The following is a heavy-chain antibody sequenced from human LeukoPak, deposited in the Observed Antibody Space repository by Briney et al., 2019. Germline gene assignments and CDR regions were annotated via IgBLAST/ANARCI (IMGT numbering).Heavy chain of an antibody. D-gene: IGHD5-18*01. CDR2: IYYSGST. CDR3: ARRYSYGPFDY. CDR1: GGSISSYY. J-gene: IGHJ4*02. V-gene: IGHV4-59*08. Sequence: PSETLSLTCAVSGGSISSYYWSWIRQPPGKGLEWIGYIYYSGSTNYNPSLKSRVTISVDTSKNQFSLKLSSVTAADTAVYYCARRYSYGPFDYWGQGTLVTVSS.